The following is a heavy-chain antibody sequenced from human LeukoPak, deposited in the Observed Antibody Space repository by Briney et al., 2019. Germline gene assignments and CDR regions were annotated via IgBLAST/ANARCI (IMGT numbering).Heavy chain of an antibody. V-gene: IGHV4-39*01. J-gene: IGHJ3*02. D-gene: IGHD3-3*01. CDR1: LVSISSSSYY. CDR3: ANLPYDFWSGYKTPNAFDI. Sequence: SETLSLTCTVSLVSISSSSYYWGWIRQPPGKGLEWIGSIYYSGSTYYNPSRKGRVSIAVAKSKNQFSLKLSSVTAADTAVYYCANLPYDFWSGYKTPNAFDIWGQGTMVTVSS. CDR2: IYYSGST.